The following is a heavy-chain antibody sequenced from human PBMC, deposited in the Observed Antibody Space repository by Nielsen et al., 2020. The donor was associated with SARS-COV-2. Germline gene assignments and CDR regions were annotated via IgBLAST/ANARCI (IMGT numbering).Heavy chain of an antibody. CDR2: IKSNGSRT. CDR3: ARWSEHHYSYGIDV. V-gene: IGHV3-74*01. J-gene: IGHJ6*02. Sequence: GGSLRLSCAASGFTFSSYGMNWVRQAPGKGLPWVSHIKSNGSRTTYADSVKGRFTISRDNAETSLYLQMSSLRAEDTAVYYCARWSEHHYSYGIDVWGQGTTVTVSS. D-gene: IGHD4-23*01. CDR1: GFTFSSYG.